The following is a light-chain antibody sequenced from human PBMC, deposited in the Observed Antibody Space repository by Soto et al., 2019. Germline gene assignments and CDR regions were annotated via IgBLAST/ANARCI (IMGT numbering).Light chain of an antibody. CDR2: DDS. V-gene: IGLV3-21*02. CDR3: QVWDSSSDRAV. J-gene: IGLJ7*01. CDR1: NIGSKS. Sequence: SYELTQPPSVSVAPGQTARITCGGNNIGSKSVHWYQQKPGQAPVLVVYDDSDRPSGSPERFSGSNSGNTATLTISRVEAGDEADYYCQVWDSSSDRAVFGGGTQLTVL.